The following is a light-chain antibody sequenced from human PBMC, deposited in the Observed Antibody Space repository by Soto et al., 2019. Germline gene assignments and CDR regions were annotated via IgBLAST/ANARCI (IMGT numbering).Light chain of an antibody. CDR1: ESIKTW. Sequence: DIPMTQSPSTLSASVGDRVTITCRASESIKTWLAWYQQRPGKAPNLLIYKASSVQSGVSSRFSGSGSGTEFTLIISSLQPDDSATYYCQQYNVYPYTFGQGTKVQI. J-gene: IGKJ2*01. V-gene: IGKV1-5*03. CDR2: KAS. CDR3: QQYNVYPYT.